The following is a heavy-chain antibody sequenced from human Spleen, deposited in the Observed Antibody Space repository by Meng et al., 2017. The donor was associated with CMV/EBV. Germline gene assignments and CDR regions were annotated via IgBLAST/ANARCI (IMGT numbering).Heavy chain of an antibody. Sequence: WVRQAPGQGLEWMGGFDPEDGETIYAQKFQGRVTMTEDTSTDTAYMELSSLTSDDTAVYYCATPLTPGRFLWSRVFDYWGQGTLVTVSS. CDR2: FDPEDGET. J-gene: IGHJ4*02. D-gene: IGHD3-3*01. CDR3: ATPLTPGRFLWSRVFDY. V-gene: IGHV1-24*01.